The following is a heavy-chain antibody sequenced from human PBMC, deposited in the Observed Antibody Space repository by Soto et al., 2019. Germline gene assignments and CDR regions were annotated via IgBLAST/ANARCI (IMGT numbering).Heavy chain of an antibody. Sequence: PGGSLRLSCEGSGFTFSGYSMNWVRQAPGKGLEWVSYLSSRSTTIYYADSVKGRFTISRDNAENSLYLHMNSLRAEDTAVYYCARVSLISRVFDSWGQGTLLTVSS. CDR1: GFTFSGYS. J-gene: IGHJ4*02. CDR3: ARVSLISRVFDS. V-gene: IGHV3-48*01. CDR2: LSSRSTTI. D-gene: IGHD2-21*01.